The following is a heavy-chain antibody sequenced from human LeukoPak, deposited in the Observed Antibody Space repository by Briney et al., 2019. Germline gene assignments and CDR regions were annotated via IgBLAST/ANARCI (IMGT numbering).Heavy chain of an antibody. J-gene: IGHJ4*02. V-gene: IGHV1-2*06. CDR1: GYTFTGYY. D-gene: IGHD2-2*01. Sequence: GASVKVSCKASGYTFTGYYMHWVRQAPGQGLEWMGRINPNSGGTNYAQKFQGRVTMTRDTSISTAYMELSRPRSDDTAVYYCARMPAGSSTTNDYWGQGTLVTVSS. CDR3: ARMPAGSSTTNDY. CDR2: INPNSGGT.